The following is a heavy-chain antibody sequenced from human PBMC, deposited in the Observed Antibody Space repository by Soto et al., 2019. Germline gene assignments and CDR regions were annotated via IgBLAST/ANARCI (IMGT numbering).Heavy chain of an antibody. CDR1: GFTFNSYG. CDR2: ISGSGGST. Sequence: PGGSLRLSCAASGFTFNSYGMCWVRQAPGKGLEWVSAISGSGGSTYYADSVKGRFTISRDNSKNTLYLQMNSLRAEDTAVYYCAKREHDSSGYWGTWFDPWGQGTLVTVSS. V-gene: IGHV3-23*01. D-gene: IGHD3-22*01. J-gene: IGHJ5*02. CDR3: AKREHDSSGYWGTWFDP.